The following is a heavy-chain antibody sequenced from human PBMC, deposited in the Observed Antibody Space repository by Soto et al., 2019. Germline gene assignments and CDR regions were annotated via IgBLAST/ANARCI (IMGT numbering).Heavy chain of an antibody. CDR1: GYSFLGYG. Sequence: QVQLVQSGAEVKKPGASVKVSCKTSGYSFLGYGINWVRQAPGQGLEWMGWIGTYNGKRNYGQNFQGRVTMTTDTSTNTAYMELRSLRSDDTAVYYCATNGIVGASVDYWGQGTLVTVSS. CDR2: IGTYNGKR. J-gene: IGHJ4*02. V-gene: IGHV1-18*01. CDR3: ATNGIVGASVDY. D-gene: IGHD1-26*01.